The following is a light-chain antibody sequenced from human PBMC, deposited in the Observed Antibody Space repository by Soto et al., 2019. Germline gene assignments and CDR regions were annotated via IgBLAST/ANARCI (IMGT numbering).Light chain of an antibody. CDR1: SSNIGAGYE. J-gene: IGLJ1*01. CDR3: QSYDSSLSGHV. CDR2: GNS. Sequence: QSVLTQPPSVSGAPGQRVTISCTGSSSNIGAGYEVHWYQQLPGTAPKLLIYGNSNRPSGVPDRFSGSKSATSASLAITGLQAEDEADYYCQSYDSSLSGHVFGTGTKVTVL. V-gene: IGLV1-40*01.